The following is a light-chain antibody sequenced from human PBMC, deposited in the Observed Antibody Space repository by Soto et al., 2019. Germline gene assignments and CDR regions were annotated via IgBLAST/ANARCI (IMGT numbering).Light chain of an antibody. CDR3: QQSYSSRFS. J-gene: IGKJ3*01. V-gene: IGKV1-39*01. CDR1: QNINDY. CDR2: AAS. Sequence: DIQMTQSPSSLSASVGDRVTITCRASQNINDYLNWYQKKPGKAPKLLIYAASSLQSGVPARFGGSGSGTEFTLTINSLQPEDFATYYCQQSYSSRFSFGPGTTVDFK.